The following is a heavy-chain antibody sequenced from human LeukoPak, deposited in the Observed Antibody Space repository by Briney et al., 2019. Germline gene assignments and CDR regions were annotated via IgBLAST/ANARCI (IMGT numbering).Heavy chain of an antibody. J-gene: IGHJ4*02. CDR1: GYTFTSYG. V-gene: IGHV1-18*01. D-gene: IGHD3-22*01. Sequence: ASVKVSCKASGYTFTSYGISWVRQAPGQGLEWMGWISACNGNTNYAQKLQGRVTMTTDTSTSTAYMELRSLRSDDTAVYYCARENYYDSSGYYYPFDYWGQGTLVTVSS. CDR3: ARENYYDSSGYYYPFDY. CDR2: ISACNGNT.